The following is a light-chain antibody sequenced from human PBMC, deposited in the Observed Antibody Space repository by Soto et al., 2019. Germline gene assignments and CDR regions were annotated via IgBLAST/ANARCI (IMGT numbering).Light chain of an antibody. Sequence: EIVMTQSPATLSVSPGERATLSCRARQSVSSNLAWYQQKPCQAPRLLIYGASTRATGIPARFSGSGSGTEFTLTISSLQSEDFAVDYCQHYNNWSPGMYTFGQATKLEIK. V-gene: IGKV3-15*01. CDR3: QHYNNWSPGMYT. CDR2: GAS. CDR1: QSVSSN. J-gene: IGKJ2*01.